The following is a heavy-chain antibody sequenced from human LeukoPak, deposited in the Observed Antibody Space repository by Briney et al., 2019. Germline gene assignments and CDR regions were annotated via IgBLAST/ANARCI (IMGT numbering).Heavy chain of an antibody. D-gene: IGHD1-14*01. CDR2: IKIVNGNT. CDR1: GYTFTNYG. V-gene: IGHV1-18*01. Sequence: ASVKVSCQASGYTFTNYGISWVRQAPGQGLEGMGWIKIVNGNTNYAQKFLRRVTMNADTSPRTAYLELRSLNSDDTASYYCARDIDVGSAEPPSYGMDVWGQGTRVSVPS. J-gene: IGHJ6*02. CDR3: ARDIDVGSAEPPSYGMDV.